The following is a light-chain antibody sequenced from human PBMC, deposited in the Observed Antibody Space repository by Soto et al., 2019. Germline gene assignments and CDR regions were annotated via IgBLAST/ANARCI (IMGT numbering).Light chain of an antibody. V-gene: IGLV2-8*01. CDR3: SSYGGSNNFVV. CDR1: SSDIGAYKY. Sequence: QSALTQPASLSGSPGQSITISCSGTSSDIGAYKYVSWYQHHSGKVPRLIIYEVNKRPSGVPDRFSGSKSGNTASLIVSGLQAEDEADYYCSSYGGSNNFVVFGGGTQLTVL. J-gene: IGLJ2*01. CDR2: EVN.